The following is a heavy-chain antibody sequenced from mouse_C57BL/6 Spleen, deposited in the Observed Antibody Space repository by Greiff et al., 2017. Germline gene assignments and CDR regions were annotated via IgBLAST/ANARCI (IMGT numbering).Heavy chain of an antibody. CDR3: ARGVLRLDFDY. Sequence: QVQLQQPGAELVRPGSSVKLSCKASGYTFTSYWMHWVKQRPIQGLEWIGNIDPSDSETHSNQKFKDKATLTVDKSSSTAYMQLSSLTSEDSAVYYCARGVLRLDFDYWGQGTTLTVSS. J-gene: IGHJ2*01. CDR1: GYTFTSYW. CDR2: IDPSDSET. D-gene: IGHD1-2*01. V-gene: IGHV1-52*01.